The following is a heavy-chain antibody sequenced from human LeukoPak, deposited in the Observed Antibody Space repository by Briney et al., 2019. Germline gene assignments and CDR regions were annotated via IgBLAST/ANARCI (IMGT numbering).Heavy chain of an antibody. CDR1: RFTSSSYA. J-gene: IGHJ4*02. CDR3: AKGVNYYDSSGYYPYYFDY. CDR2: ISGSGGST. Sequence: GGSLRLSCAASRFTSSSYAMSWVRQAPRKGLEWVSAISGSGGSTYYADSVKGRFTISRDNSKNTLFLQMNSLRAEDTAVYYCAKGVNYYDSSGYYPYYFDYWGQGTLVTVSS. V-gene: IGHV3-23*01. D-gene: IGHD3-22*01.